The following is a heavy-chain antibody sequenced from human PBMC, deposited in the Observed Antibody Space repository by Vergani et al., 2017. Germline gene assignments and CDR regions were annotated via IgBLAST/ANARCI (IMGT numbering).Heavy chain of an antibody. V-gene: IGHV4-34*10. Sequence: QAQLQESGPGLVKPSETLSLTCAVYGGSLSGYYWSWIRLAPGKGLEWIGEINHSGTINYNPTLKSPFNVSIDTSRDHFSLKLRSVSAADTAVYYCVRGGRGDHGDFWSRLGPWGQGTRVIVSS. CDR3: VRGGRGDHGDFWSRLGP. CDR2: INHSGTI. J-gene: IGHJ5*02. CDR1: GGSLSGYY. D-gene: IGHD3-3*01.